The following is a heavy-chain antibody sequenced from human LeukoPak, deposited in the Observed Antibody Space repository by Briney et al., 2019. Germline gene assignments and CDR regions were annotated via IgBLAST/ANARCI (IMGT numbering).Heavy chain of an antibody. D-gene: IGHD1-14*01. V-gene: IGHV3-30-3*01. Sequence: GGSLRLSCAASGFTFSSYAMHWVRQAPGKGLEWVAVISYDGSNKYYADSVKGRFTISRDNSKNTLYLQMNSLRAEDTAVYYCAREFEPGSLNAFDIWGQGTMVTVSS. CDR1: GFTFSSYA. J-gene: IGHJ3*02. CDR3: AREFEPGSLNAFDI. CDR2: ISYDGSNK.